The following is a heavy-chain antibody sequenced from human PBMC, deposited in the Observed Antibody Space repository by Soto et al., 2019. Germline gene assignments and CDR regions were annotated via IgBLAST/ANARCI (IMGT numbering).Heavy chain of an antibody. CDR3: TREGSAPYCYYGMDA. Sequence: ASVKVSCKASGYTFTTYGISWVRQAPGQGLEWLGWINTHNGNTNYAQNLQGRVIMTADTSTSTAYMELRSLRSDDTAIYYCTREGSAPYCYYGMDAWGQGTTVTVSS. CDR2: INTHNGNT. J-gene: IGHJ6*02. CDR1: GYTFTTYG. D-gene: IGHD2-15*01. V-gene: IGHV1-18*01.